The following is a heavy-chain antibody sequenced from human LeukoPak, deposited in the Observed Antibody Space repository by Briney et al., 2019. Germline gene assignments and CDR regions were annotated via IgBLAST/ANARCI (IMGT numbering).Heavy chain of an antibody. CDR2: ISSSGSTI. CDR1: GFTFSDCY. J-gene: IGHJ5*02. V-gene: IGHV3-11*01. Sequence: GGSLSLSCAASGFTFSDCYMSWIRQAPGKGLEWVSYISSSGSTIYYADSVKGRFTISRDNAKNSLYLQMNSLRAEDTAVYYCARDYPYYDFWSGYYRDNWFDPWGQGTLVTVSS. D-gene: IGHD3-3*01. CDR3: ARDYPYYDFWSGYYRDNWFDP.